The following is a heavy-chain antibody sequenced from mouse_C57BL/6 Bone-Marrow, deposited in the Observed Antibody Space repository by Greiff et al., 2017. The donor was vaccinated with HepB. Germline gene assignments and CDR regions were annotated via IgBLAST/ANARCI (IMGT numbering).Heavy chain of an antibody. D-gene: IGHD2-3*01. CDR2: INPRNGGT. CDR1: GYTFTSYW. Sequence: QVQLQQSGTELVKPGASVKLSCKASGYTFTSYWIHWVKQRPGQGLEWIGNINPRNGGTDYSEKFKSKATLTVDKSSSTAYMQLSSLSSEESAAYYCARGWLPDAMDYWGQGTSVTVSA. V-gene: IGHV1-53*01. J-gene: IGHJ4*01. CDR3: ARGWLPDAMDY.